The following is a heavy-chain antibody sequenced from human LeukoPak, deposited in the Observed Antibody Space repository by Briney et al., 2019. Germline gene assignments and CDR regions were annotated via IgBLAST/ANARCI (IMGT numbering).Heavy chain of an antibody. Sequence: GSLRLSCAASGFTFSSYGMHWVRQAPGKGLEWVAIIWYDGSNKYYADSVKGRFTISRDNSKNTLYLQMNSLRAEDTAVYYCARDLITIFGVVIGGMDVWGQGTTVTVSS. J-gene: IGHJ6*02. CDR1: GFTFSSYG. CDR2: IWYDGSNK. V-gene: IGHV3-33*08. CDR3: ARDLITIFGVVIGGMDV. D-gene: IGHD3-3*01.